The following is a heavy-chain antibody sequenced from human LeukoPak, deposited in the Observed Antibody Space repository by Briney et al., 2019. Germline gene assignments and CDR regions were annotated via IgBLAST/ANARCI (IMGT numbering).Heavy chain of an antibody. Sequence: SETLSLTCSVSGTSTNSYYWSWIRLPPGQGLEWIGCVYTSGGTTYNPSLKSRVTISVDTSKNQFSLKLSSVTAADTAVYYCAREIGRIGVVVIAWYFDLWGRGTLVTVSS. CDR2: VYTSGGT. CDR3: AREIGRIGVVVIAWYFDL. CDR1: GTSTNSYY. V-gene: IGHV4-4*08. J-gene: IGHJ2*01. D-gene: IGHD3-22*01.